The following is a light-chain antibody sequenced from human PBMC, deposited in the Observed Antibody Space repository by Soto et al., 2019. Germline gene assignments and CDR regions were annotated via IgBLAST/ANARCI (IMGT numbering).Light chain of an antibody. V-gene: IGKV3-20*01. CDR3: QQYGSTRPMYT. CDR1: QSVSSSY. Sequence: EIVLTQSPGTLSLSPGERATLSCRASQSVSSSYLAWYQQKPGQAPRLLIYGASSRATDIPDRFSGSGSGTDFTLTISRLEPEDFVVYYYQQYGSTRPMYTFGQGTKLEIK. CDR2: GAS. J-gene: IGKJ2*01.